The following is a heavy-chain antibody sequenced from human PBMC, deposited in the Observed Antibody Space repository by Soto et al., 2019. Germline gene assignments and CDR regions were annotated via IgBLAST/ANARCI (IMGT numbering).Heavy chain of an antibody. CDR2: INHSGST. CDR3: ARGITMILVVQGDAPDKYYFDS. V-gene: IGHV4-34*01. J-gene: IGHJ4*02. Sequence: XETLALNFAVCGGCFSGHYWSWIGQSPGKGLEWIGEINHSGSTNQNPSLKSRVTISVDTSKNQFSLKLKSVTAADTAVYYCARGITMILVVQGDAPDKYYFDSWGQGTQVTVSS. CDR1: GGCFSGHY. D-gene: IGHD3-22*01.